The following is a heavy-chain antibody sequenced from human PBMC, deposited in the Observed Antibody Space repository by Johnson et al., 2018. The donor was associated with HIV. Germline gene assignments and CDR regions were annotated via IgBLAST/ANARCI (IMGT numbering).Heavy chain of an antibody. V-gene: IGHV3-30*02. J-gene: IGHJ3*02. CDR3: ARDQYSTSDDDACDS. CDR2: IRFNGSHK. Sequence: QVQLVESGGGVVQPGGSLRLSCSASRFTFSYYGMHWVRQAPGKGLEWVTFIRFNGSHKYYADSVKGRFTISRDNAKNSLYLQMNSLRAEDTAVYYCARDQYSTSDDDACDSWGQGTVVSVST. D-gene: IGHD6-6*01. CDR1: RFTFSYYG.